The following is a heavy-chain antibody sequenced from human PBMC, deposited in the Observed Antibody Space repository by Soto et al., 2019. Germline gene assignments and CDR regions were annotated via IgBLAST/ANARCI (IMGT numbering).Heavy chain of an antibody. V-gene: IGHV3-74*02. CDR1: GFTFSSYW. D-gene: IGHD6-19*01. J-gene: IGHJ4*02. CDR3: ARVGSGWYHFGY. Sequence: EAQLVESGGGLVQPGGSLRLSCAASGFTFSSYWMHWVRQAPGKGLVWVSRIKTDGSITSYADSVQGRFTIPRDNPKNTLYLQMNSLRAEDTGVYYCARVGSGWYHFGYWGQGNLGTVSS. CDR2: IKTDGSIT.